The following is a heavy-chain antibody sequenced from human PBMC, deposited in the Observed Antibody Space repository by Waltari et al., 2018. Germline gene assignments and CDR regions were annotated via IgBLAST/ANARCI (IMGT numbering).Heavy chain of an antibody. CDR1: GGTFSSYA. CDR3: ARVQEGYCSSTSCYYYYYYGMDV. J-gene: IGHJ6*02. Sequence: QVQLVQSGAEVKKPGSSVKVSCKASGGTFSSYAISWVRQAPGQGLEWMGGIIPIFGTANYAQKFQGRVTITADKSTSTAYMELSSLRSEDTAVYYCARVQEGYCSSTSCYYYYYYGMDVWGQGTTVTVSS. V-gene: IGHV1-69*14. D-gene: IGHD2-2*01. CDR2: IIPIFGTA.